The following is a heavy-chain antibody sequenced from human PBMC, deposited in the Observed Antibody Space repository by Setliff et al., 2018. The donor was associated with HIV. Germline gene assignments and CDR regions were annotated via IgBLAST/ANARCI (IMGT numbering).Heavy chain of an antibody. Sequence: ASVKVSCKASGYTFSRYAMHRVRQAPGQRLEWMGWINAGNGNTKYSQKFQGRVSIARDTSASTAYMELSSLRSEDTAMYYCARVQTMAVAGTQYYYMDVWGKGTTVTVSS. CDR1: GYTFSRYA. CDR2: INAGNGNT. D-gene: IGHD6-19*01. CDR3: ARVQTMAVAGTQYYYMDV. J-gene: IGHJ6*03. V-gene: IGHV1-3*01.